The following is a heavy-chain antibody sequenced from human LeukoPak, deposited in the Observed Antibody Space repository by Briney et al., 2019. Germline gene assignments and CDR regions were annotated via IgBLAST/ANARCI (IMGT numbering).Heavy chain of an antibody. Sequence: EASVKVSCKASGYTFTGYYMHWVRQAPGQGLEWMGWINPNSGGTNYAQKFQGRVTVTRDTSISTAYMELSRLRSDDTAVYYCARTNTVAGLDYWGQGTLVTVSS. CDR2: INPNSGGT. D-gene: IGHD6-19*01. CDR3: ARTNTVAGLDY. J-gene: IGHJ4*02. CDR1: GYTFTGYY. V-gene: IGHV1-2*02.